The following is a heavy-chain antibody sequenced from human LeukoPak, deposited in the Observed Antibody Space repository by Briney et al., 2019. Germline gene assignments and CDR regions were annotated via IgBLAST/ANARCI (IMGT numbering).Heavy chain of an antibody. D-gene: IGHD2-2*01. CDR2: ITSTTGYI. Sequence: GGSLRLSCAASGFTFSNYNMNWVRQAPGKGLEWVSSITSTTGYISYADSVKGRFTISRDNAKNSLYLQMDSLRAEDTAVYYCARVLLPSGMGYWGQGTLVTVSS. CDR3: ARVLLPSGMGY. CDR1: GFTFSNYN. V-gene: IGHV3-21*01. J-gene: IGHJ4*02.